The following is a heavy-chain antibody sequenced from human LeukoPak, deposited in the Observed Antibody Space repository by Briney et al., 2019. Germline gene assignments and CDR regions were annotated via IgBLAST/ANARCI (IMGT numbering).Heavy chain of an antibody. D-gene: IGHD4-11*01. CDR3: ARDRLQYYYYYYMDV. J-gene: IGHJ6*03. CDR2: IYTSGST. CDR1: GGPISSGSYY. Sequence: PSQTLSLTCTVSGGPISSGSYYWSWIRQPAGKGLEWIGRIYTSGSTNYNPSLKSRVTISVDTSKNQFSLKLSSVTAADTAVYYCARDRLQYYYYYYMDVWGKGTTVTVSS. V-gene: IGHV4-61*02.